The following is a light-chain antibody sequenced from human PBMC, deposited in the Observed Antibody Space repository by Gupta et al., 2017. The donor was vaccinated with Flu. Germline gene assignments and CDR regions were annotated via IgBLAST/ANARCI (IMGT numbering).Light chain of an antibody. Sequence: SGTIASYYVQWYPQRPGSSPTLLIFGYKDSTCAVPVRFSGSIDRSSNSASLTISGLKTEDEADYYCLSYDSNNHWVFGGGTKLTVL. V-gene: IGLV6-57*01. CDR3: LSYDSNNHWV. J-gene: IGLJ3*02. CDR2: GYK. CDR1: SGTIASYY.